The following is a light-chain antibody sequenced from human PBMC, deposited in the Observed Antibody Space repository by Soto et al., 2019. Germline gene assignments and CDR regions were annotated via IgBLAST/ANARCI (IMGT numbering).Light chain of an antibody. CDR3: QQRSNWPYT. V-gene: IGKV3-11*01. CDR1: QSVSSY. CDR2: DAS. J-gene: IGKJ2*01. Sequence: EIGLTQSPATLSLSPGERATLSCRASQSVSSYLAWYQHTPGQAPRLLIDDASNRAAGIPAKFSGSGSGTDFTLTISSLEPEDFAVYYCQQRSNWPYTFGQGTKLEIK.